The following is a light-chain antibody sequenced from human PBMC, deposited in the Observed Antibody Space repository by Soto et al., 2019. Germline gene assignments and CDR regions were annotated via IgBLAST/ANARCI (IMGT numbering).Light chain of an antibody. Sequence: DIQMTQSPSTLSGSVGDRVTITCRASQTISSWLAWYQQKPGKAPKLLIYKASTLKSGVPSRFSGSGSGTEFTLTISSLQPDDFATYSCQQYNTYPFSFGQGTKLEIK. V-gene: IGKV1-5*03. J-gene: IGKJ2*03. CDR3: QQYNTYPFS. CDR1: QTISSW. CDR2: KAS.